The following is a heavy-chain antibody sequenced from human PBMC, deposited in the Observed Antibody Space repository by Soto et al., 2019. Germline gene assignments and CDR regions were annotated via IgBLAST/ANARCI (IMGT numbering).Heavy chain of an antibody. J-gene: IGHJ4*02. CDR2: INPNSGGT. CDR3: ARDFDVDTAMAMGY. V-gene: IGHV1-2*04. D-gene: IGHD5-18*01. Sequence: ASVKVSCKASGYTFTGYYMHWVRQAPGQGLEWMGWINPNSGGTNYAQKFQGWVTMTRDTSISTAYMELSRLRSDDTAVYYCARDFDVDTAMAMGYWGQGTLVPVSS. CDR1: GYTFTGYY.